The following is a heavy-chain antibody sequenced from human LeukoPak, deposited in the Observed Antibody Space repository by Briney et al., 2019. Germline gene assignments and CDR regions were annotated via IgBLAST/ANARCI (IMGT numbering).Heavy chain of an antibody. V-gene: IGHV4-38-2*01. CDR2: IYHSGST. CDR1: GYSISSGYY. Sequence: KPSETLSLNCAVSGYSISSGYYWGWIRPPPGKGPEWIGSIYHSGSTYYNPSLKSRVTISVDTSKNQFSLKLSSVTAADTAVYYCARLITIFGVVTDDWGQGTLVTVSS. CDR3: ARLITIFGVVTDD. J-gene: IGHJ4*02. D-gene: IGHD3-3*01.